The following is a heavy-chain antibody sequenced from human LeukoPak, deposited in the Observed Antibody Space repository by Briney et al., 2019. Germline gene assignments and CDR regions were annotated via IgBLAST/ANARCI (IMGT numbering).Heavy chain of an antibody. Sequence: GESLKISCKGSGYTFTTYWIAWVRQMPGEGLEWMGIIYPGDSDSRYSPSFQGQVTISADKSISTAYLQWSSLKASDTAMYYCARHGNGYFDYWGQGTLVTVSS. V-gene: IGHV5-51*01. CDR2: IYPGDSDS. J-gene: IGHJ4*02. CDR1: GYTFTTYW. D-gene: IGHD2-8*01. CDR3: ARHGNGYFDY.